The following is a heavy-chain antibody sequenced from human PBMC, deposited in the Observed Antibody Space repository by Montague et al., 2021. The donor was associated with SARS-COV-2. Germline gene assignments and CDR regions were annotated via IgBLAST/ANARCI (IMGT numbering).Heavy chain of an antibody. CDR2: VHYTGTT. CDR3: ARHRANAGSFDI. V-gene: IGHV4-39*01. Sequence: SETLSLTCTVSGGSITVSRYDWGWIRQPPGKGLEWIGSVHYTGTTSYNASLKSRLTISVDTSENQFSLKMTSVTASDTAVYYCARHRANAGSFDIWGQGIMVTVSS. CDR1: GGSITVSRYD. D-gene: IGHD1-1*01. J-gene: IGHJ3*02.